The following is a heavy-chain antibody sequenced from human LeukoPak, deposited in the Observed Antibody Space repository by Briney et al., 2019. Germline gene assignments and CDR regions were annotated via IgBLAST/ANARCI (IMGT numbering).Heavy chain of an antibody. CDR1: GFTSTNTW. J-gene: IGHJ3*02. Sequence: GGSLRLSCAASGFTSTNTWMTWVRQAPGKGLEWVGRVKSKADDGTTDYAAPVQGRFTISRDDSKNTLSLQMNSLKTEDTAVYYCATEGGSGSYYGDDAFDMWGQGTMVTVSS. D-gene: IGHD3-10*01. V-gene: IGHV3-15*01. CDR3: ATEGGSGSYYGDDAFDM. CDR2: VKSKADDGTT.